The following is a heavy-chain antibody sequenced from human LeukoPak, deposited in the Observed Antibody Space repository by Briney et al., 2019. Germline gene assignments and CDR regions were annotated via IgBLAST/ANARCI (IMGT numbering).Heavy chain of an antibody. CDR2: INHSGST. V-gene: IGHV4-34*01. CDR1: GGSFSGYD. J-gene: IGHJ4*02. Sequence: SETLSLTCAVYGGSFSGYDWSWIRQPPGKGLEWIGEINHSGSTNYNPSLKSRVTISVDTSKNQFSLKLSSVTAADTAVYYCARKATRGNSGPFDYWGQGTLVTVSS. D-gene: IGHD5-12*01. CDR3: ARKATRGNSGPFDY.